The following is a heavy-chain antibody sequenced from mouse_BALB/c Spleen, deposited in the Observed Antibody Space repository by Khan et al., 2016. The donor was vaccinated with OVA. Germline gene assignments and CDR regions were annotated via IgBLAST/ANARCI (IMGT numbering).Heavy chain of an antibody. CDR1: GYSITSEYT. CDR3: AREGYYDYDPVAY. J-gene: IGHJ3*01. V-gene: IGHV3-2*02. D-gene: IGHD2-4*01. Sequence: EVKLLESGPGLVKPSQSLSLTCTVTGYSITSEYTWNWIRQFPGNKLEWMGFISYSGNTRYNPSLQSRISITRDTSKNQFFLQLNSGTSEDTATYNCAREGYYDYDPVAYWGQGTLVTVSA. CDR2: ISYSGNT.